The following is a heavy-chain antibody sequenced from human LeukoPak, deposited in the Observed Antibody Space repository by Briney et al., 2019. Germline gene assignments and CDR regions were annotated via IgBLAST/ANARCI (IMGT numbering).Heavy chain of an antibody. D-gene: IGHD5-12*01. Sequence: ASVKVSCNASGYTFTGYYMHWVRQAPGQGLEWMGWINPNSGGTNYAQKFQGMVTMTRDTSISTAYMELSRLRSDDKAVYYCASDRGIVATIFAGHYYGMDVWGQGTTVTVSS. CDR2: INPNSGGT. V-gene: IGHV1-2*02. CDR1: GYTFTGYY. CDR3: ASDRGIVATIFAGHYYGMDV. J-gene: IGHJ6*02.